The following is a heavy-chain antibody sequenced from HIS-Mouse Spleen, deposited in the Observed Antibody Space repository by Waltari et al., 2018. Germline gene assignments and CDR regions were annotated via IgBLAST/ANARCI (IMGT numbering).Heavy chain of an antibody. J-gene: IGHJ3*02. CDR3: ARDAEVVTVYSEAFDI. CDR1: GFTFSSYA. CDR2: ISYDGSNK. D-gene: IGHD2-21*02. V-gene: IGHV3-30-3*01. Sequence: GRSLRLSCAASGFTFSSYAMHWVRQAPGKGLEWVAVISYDGSNKYYADSVKGRFTISRDNSKNTLYLQMNSLRAEDTAVYYCARDAEVVTVYSEAFDIWGQGTMVTVSS.